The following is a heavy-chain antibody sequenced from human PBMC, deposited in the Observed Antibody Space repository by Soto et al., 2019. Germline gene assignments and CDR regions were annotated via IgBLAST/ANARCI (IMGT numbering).Heavy chain of an antibody. CDR1: GYNFTTHD. V-gene: IGHV1-8*01. CDR2: LNPHSGDT. J-gene: IGHJ4*02. CDR3: ARGHLIAAADVAYDRQFDY. Sequence: GPSVKVSCKAFGYNFTTHDINWVRQAAGQGLEWMRWLNPHSGDTDSAQKFQGRVTMTRNTSISTAYMELSSLRSEDTAVYYCARGHLIAAADVAYDRQFDYWGQGTLVTVSS. D-gene: IGHD6-13*01.